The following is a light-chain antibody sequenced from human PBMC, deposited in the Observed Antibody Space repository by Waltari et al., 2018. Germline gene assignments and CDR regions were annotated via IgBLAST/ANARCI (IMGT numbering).Light chain of an antibody. Sequence: DIVMTQSPDSLAVSLGERATINCKSSQSVLYSSNNLNYLAWYQQKPGRPPKLLIYWASTRESGVPDRFSGSGSGTDFTLTISSLQAEDVAVYYCQQFYSTPYTFGQGTKLEIK. J-gene: IGKJ2*01. CDR2: WAS. CDR3: QQFYSTPYT. V-gene: IGKV4-1*01. CDR1: QSVLYSSNNLNY.